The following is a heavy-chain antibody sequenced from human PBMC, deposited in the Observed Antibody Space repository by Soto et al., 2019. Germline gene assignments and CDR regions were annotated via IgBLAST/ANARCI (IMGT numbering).Heavy chain of an antibody. CDR1: GFTFSSYS. J-gene: IGHJ6*02. V-gene: IGHV3-21*01. CDR3: ARDLEGYCSGGSCYYRAYYYYGMDV. D-gene: IGHD2-15*01. CDR2: ISSSSSYI. Sequence: EVQLVESGGGLVKPGGSLRLSCAASGFTFSSYSMNWVRQAPGKGLEWVSSISSSSSYIYYADSVKGRFTISRDNAKNSLYLQMNSLRAEDTAVYYCARDLEGYCSGGSCYYRAYYYYGMDVWGQGTTVTVSS.